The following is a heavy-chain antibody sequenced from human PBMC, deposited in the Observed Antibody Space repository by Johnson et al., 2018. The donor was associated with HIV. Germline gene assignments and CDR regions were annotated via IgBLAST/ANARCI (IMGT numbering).Heavy chain of an antibody. V-gene: IGHV3-33*01. CDR2: IWYDGSNK. Sequence: QVQLVESGGGVVQPGRSLRLSCAASGFTFSSYGMHWVRQAPGKGLEWVAVIWYDGSNKYYADSVKGRFTISRDDSKNTLYLQMNSLTAEDTAVYYCARVPRIEQQLVHAFDIWGQGTMVTVSS. CDR3: ARVPRIEQQLVHAFDI. D-gene: IGHD6-13*01. J-gene: IGHJ3*02. CDR1: GFTFSSYG.